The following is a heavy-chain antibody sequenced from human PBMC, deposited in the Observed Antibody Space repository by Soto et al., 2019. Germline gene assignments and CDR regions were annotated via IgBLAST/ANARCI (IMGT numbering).Heavy chain of an antibody. D-gene: IGHD3-3*01. J-gene: IGHJ4*02. CDR1: GFTFSSYG. Sequence: QPGGSLRLSCAASGFTFSSYGMHWVRQAPGKGLEWVAVISYDGSNKYYADSVKGRFTISRDNSKNTLYLQMNSLRAEDTAVYYCATPARFEYYFDYWGQGTLVTVSS. V-gene: IGHV3-30*03. CDR3: ATPARFEYYFDY. CDR2: ISYDGSNK.